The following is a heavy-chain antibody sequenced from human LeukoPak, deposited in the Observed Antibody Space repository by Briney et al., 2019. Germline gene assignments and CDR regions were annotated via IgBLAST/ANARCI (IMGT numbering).Heavy chain of an antibody. D-gene: IGHD2-15*01. CDR3: ARDEGGGPFDY. Sequence: SVKVSCKASGGTFSSYAISWVRQAPGQGLEWMGRIIPIFGTANYAQKFQGRVTITTDEPTSTAYMELSSLRSEDTAVYYCARDEGGGPFDYWGQGTLVTVSS. CDR2: IIPIFGTA. V-gene: IGHV1-69*05. CDR1: GGTFSSYA. J-gene: IGHJ4*02.